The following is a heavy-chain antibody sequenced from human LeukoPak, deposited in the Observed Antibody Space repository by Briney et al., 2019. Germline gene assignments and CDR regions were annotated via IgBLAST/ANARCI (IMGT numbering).Heavy chain of an antibody. CDR3: ARGGPVGYCSGGSCYSAFDI. CDR1: GYTFTGYY. J-gene: IGHJ3*02. Sequence: GASVKVSCKDSGYTFTGYYMHWVRQAPGQGLEWMGWINPNSGGTNYAQKFQGWVTTTRDTSISTAYMELSRLGSDDTAVYYCARGGPVGYCSGGSCYSAFDIWGQGTMVTVSS. D-gene: IGHD2-15*01. V-gene: IGHV1-2*04. CDR2: INPNSGGT.